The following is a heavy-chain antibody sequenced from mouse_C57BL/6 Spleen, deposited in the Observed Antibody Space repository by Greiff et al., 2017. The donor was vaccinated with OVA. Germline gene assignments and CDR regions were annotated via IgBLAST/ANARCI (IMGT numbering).Heavy chain of an antibody. CDR2: IDPSDSET. V-gene: IGHV1-52*01. CDR3: ARSNWEGWFAY. Sequence: VKLQQPGAELVRPGSSVKLSCKASGYTFTSYWMHWVKQRPIQGLEWIGNIDPSDSETHYNQKFKDKATLTVDKSSSTAYMQLSSLTSEDSAVYYCARSNWEGWFAYWGQGTLVTVSA. J-gene: IGHJ3*01. CDR1: GYTFTSYW. D-gene: IGHD4-1*01.